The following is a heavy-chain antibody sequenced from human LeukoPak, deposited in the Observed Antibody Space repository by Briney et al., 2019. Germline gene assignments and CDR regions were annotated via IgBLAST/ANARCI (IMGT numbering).Heavy chain of an antibody. CDR1: GDSLSSGVYY. CDR2: IYHSGTT. V-gene: IGHV4-30-2*01. Sequence: SQTLSLTCTVSGDSLSSGVYYWSWLRQPPGKGLEWIGYIYHSGTTYYNPSLQSRVTISVDRSRNQFSLRLNSVTAADTAVYYCARRESGSYPLDYWGQGTLVTVSS. J-gene: IGHJ4*02. D-gene: IGHD1-26*01. CDR3: ARRESGSYPLDY.